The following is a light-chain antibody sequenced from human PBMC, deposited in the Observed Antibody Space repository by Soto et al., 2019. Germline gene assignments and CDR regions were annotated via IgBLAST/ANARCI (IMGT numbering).Light chain of an antibody. J-gene: IGKJ5*01. CDR1: QYISSW. CDR2: AAS. CDR3: QHFRSFPIT. V-gene: IGKV1-5*01. Sequence: DIQMTQSPSSLSASIGGRFTITCWASQYISSWLAWYQQKPGKXXKXXIYAASTLQNGVPSRFRGSGSGTDFTLTISSLQPEDFETYYCQHFRSFPITFGQGTRLEIK.